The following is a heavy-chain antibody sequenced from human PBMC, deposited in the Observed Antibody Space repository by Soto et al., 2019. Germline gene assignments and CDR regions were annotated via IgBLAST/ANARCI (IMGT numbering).Heavy chain of an antibody. V-gene: IGHV4-4*07. CDR3: ARDEYYDSNNWFDH. D-gene: IGHD3-22*01. J-gene: IGHJ5*02. CDR2: VYSTGGT. CDR1: GGAITSYY. Sequence: SETLSLTCTVSGGAITSYYWSWSRQPVGEGLQWIGRVYSTGGTNYNPSLRSRVTMSVDTSQNQFFLRLSSVTAADTAVYYCARDEYYDSNNWFDHWGQGILVTVSS.